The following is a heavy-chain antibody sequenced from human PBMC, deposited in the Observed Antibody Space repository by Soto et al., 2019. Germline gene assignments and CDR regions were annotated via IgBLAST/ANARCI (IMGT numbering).Heavy chain of an antibody. CDR2: MNPNSGNT. CDR1: GYTFTSYD. V-gene: IGHV1-8*01. Sequence: ASVKVSCKASGYTFTSYDINWVRQATGQGLEWMGWMNPNSGNTGYAQKFQGRVTMTRNTSISTAYMELSSLRSEDTAVYSCARLSSSVLYYYYYYRDVWGKGSTVTVSS. D-gene: IGHD6-6*01. CDR3: ARLSSSVLYYYYYYRDV. J-gene: IGHJ6*03.